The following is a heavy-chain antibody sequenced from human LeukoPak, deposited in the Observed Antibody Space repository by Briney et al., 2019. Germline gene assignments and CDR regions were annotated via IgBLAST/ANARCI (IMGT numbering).Heavy chain of an antibody. V-gene: IGHV3-7*01. Sequence: GGSLRLSCVASGFTFSSYWMTWVRQAPGKGLEWVANIKTDGSLIYYVDSVKGRFTISRDNAKNSLYLQMNSLRVEDTAVYYCARHLNWEPYWAQGPLFSVPS. CDR2: IKTDGSLI. CDR3: ARHLNWEPY. CDR1: GFTFSSYW. D-gene: IGHD1-26*01. J-gene: IGHJ4*02.